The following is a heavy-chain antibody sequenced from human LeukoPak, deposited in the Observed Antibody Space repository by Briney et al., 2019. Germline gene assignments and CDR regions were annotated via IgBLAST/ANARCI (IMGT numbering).Heavy chain of an antibody. V-gene: IGHV1-69*05. D-gene: IGHD3-16*02. Sequence: SVKVSCKASGGTFNSYAINWVRQAPGQGLEWMGRIIPIFRTTNYPRNFQGRVTITTVKSTSTAYMELSSLRSEDTAVYYCAKAGLYDYVWGSYRQKWFDPWGQGTLVTVSS. CDR3: AKAGLYDYVWGSYRQKWFDP. CDR1: GGTFNSYA. J-gene: IGHJ5*02. CDR2: IIPIFRTT.